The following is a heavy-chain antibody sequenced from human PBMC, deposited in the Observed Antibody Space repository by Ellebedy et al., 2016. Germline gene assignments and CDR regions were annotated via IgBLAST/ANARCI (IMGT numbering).Heavy chain of an antibody. Sequence: SETLSLTCTVSGGSISSYYWSWIRQPPGKGLEWIGYIYYSGSTNYNPSLKSRATISVDTSKNQFSLKLSSVTAADTAVYYCARHSDYDILTGYYRPTYYYYGMDVWGQGTTVTVSS. CDR1: GGSISSYY. D-gene: IGHD3-9*01. V-gene: IGHV4-59*08. CDR2: IYYSGST. CDR3: ARHSDYDILTGYYRPTYYYYGMDV. J-gene: IGHJ6*02.